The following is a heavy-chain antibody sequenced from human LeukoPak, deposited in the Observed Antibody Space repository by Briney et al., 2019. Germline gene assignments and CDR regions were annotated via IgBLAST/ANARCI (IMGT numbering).Heavy chain of an antibody. CDR3: ARDDASTARASGMDV. CDR1: GFTFSSYS. CDR2: ISSSSSYI. J-gene: IGHJ6*04. D-gene: IGHD6-6*01. V-gene: IGHV3-21*01. Sequence: GGSLRLSCAASGFTFSSYSMNWVRQAPGKGLEWVSSISSSSSYIYYADSVKGRFTISRDNAKNSLYLQMNSLRGEDTAVYYCARDDASTARASGMDVWGKGTTVTVSS.